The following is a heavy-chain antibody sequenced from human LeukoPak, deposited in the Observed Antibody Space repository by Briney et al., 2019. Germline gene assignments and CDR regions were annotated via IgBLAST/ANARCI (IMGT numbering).Heavy chain of an antibody. CDR2: IYASGGA. V-gene: IGHV3-53*01. CDR3: VRRHDY. Sequence: GGSLRLSCVASGFDVNDNFMLWIRQAPGRGLEWISIIYASGGAFHSESVKGRFSAFRDTSKNTIFLQMNNLRAADTVMYYCVRRHDYWGQGTLVTVSS. CDR1: GFDVNDNF. J-gene: IGHJ4*02.